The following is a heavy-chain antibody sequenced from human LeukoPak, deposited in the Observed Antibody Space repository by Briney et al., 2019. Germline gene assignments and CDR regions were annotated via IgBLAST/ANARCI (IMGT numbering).Heavy chain of an antibody. CDR2: ISAYNGNT. Sequence: ASVKVSCKASGYTFTSYGISWVRQAPGQGREWMGWISAYNGNTNYAQKLQGRCTITTDTSTSPAYMELRSVRSDDTAVYYCARVSPLFVSSSYWFDPWGQGTLVTVSS. J-gene: IGHJ5*02. CDR1: GYTFTSYG. D-gene: IGHD6-6*01. V-gene: IGHV1-18*01. CDR3: ARVSPLFVSSSYWFDP.